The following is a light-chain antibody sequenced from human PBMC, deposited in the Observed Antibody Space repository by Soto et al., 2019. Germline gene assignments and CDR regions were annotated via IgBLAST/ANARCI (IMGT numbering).Light chain of an antibody. CDR1: SSDVGGYNY. V-gene: IGLV2-14*03. J-gene: IGLJ1*01. Sequence: QSVLTQPASVSGSPGQSITISCTGTSSDVGGYNYVSWYQQHPGKAPQLMIYDVSNRPSGVSTRFAGSKSGNTASLTISGLQAEDEPDYYCSSYTTRSTLGYVFGTGTKATVL. CDR2: DVS. CDR3: SSYTTRSTLGYV.